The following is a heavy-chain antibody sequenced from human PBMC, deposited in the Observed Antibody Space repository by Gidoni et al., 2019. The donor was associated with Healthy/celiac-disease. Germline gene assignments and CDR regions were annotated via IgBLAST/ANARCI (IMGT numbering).Heavy chain of an antibody. Sequence: EVQLVESGGGLVQPGGSLKLSCAASGFTFSGSAMHWVRQASGKGLEWVGRIRSKANSYATAYAASVKGRFTISRDDSKNTAYLQMNSLKTEDTAVYYCTRLGYSPTASYDYWGQGTLVTVSS. V-gene: IGHV3-73*01. CDR1: GFTFSGSA. CDR2: IRSKANSYAT. D-gene: IGHD2-15*01. CDR3: TRLGYSPTASYDY. J-gene: IGHJ4*02.